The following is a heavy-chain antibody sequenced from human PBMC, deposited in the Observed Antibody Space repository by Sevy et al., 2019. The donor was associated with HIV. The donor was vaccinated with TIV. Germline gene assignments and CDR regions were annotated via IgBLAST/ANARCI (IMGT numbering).Heavy chain of an antibody. D-gene: IGHD1-1*01. CDR3: ARGGRHRDVYNRKDAFDF. Sequence: GGSLRLSCAASGFTFSSYEMNWVRQAPGKGLEWLSYISSSGSSTDYANSVKGRFTISRDNAKNSLYLQMNSLRAEDTAVYYCARGGRHRDVYNRKDAFDFWGQGTMVTVSS. CDR1: GFTFSSYE. CDR2: ISSSGSST. J-gene: IGHJ3*01. V-gene: IGHV3-48*03.